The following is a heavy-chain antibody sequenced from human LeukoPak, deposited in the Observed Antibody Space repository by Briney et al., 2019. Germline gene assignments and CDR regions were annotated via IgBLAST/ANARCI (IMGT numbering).Heavy chain of an antibody. V-gene: IGHV4-31*03. Sequence: SETLSLTCTVSGGSISSGGDFWSWFRQHPGKGLEWIGYIYYNGFTYYNSSLESRVTISVDTSKNQFSLKVSSVTAADTAVYYCARGGTWYYAFDYWGQGTLVTVSS. D-gene: IGHD2-15*01. CDR1: GGSISSGGDF. CDR3: ARGGTWYYAFDY. CDR2: IYYNGFT. J-gene: IGHJ4*02.